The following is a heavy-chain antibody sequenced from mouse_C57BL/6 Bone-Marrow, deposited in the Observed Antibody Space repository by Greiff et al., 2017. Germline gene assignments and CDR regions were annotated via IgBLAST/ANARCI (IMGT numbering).Heavy chain of an antibody. D-gene: IGHD1-1*01. CDR1: GFTFSDYY. V-gene: IGHV5-12*01. Sequence: EVKLMESGGVLVQPGGSLKLSCAASGFTFSDYYMYWVRQTPEKRLEWVAYISNGGGSTYYPDTVKGRFTISRDNAKNTLYLQMSRLKSEDTAMYYCARQRITTVVLDYWGQGTTLTVSS. CDR2: ISNGGGST. CDR3: ARQRITTVVLDY. J-gene: IGHJ2*01.